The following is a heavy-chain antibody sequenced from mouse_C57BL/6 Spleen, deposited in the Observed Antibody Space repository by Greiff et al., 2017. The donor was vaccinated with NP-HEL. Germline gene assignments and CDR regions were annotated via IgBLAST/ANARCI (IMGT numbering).Heavy chain of an antibody. J-gene: IGHJ4*01. D-gene: IGHD2-5*01. V-gene: IGHV1-53*01. Sequence: QVQLQQPGTELVKPGASVKLSCKASGYTFTSYWMHWVKQRPGQGLEWIGNINPSNGGTKYNEKFKSKATLTVDKSSSTAYMQLSSLTSEDSAVYYCATYYSNYGGFYAMDYWGQGTSVTVSS. CDR1: GYTFTSYW. CDR2: INPSNGGT. CDR3: ATYYSNYGGFYAMDY.